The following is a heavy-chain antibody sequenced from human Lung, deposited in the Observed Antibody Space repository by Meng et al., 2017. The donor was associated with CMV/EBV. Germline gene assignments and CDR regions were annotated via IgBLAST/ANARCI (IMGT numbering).Heavy chain of an antibody. J-gene: IGHJ6*02. CDR1: GFTFSSYS. D-gene: IGHD1-26*01. CDR3: ARDRGGSYDDDYYYYGMDV. V-gene: IGHV3-21*01. CDR2: ISSSSSYI. Sequence: ETLSLTCAASGFTFSSYSMNWVRQAPGKGLEWVSSISSSSSYIYYADSVKGRFTISRDNAKNSLYLQMNSLRAEDTAVYYCARDRGGSYDDDYYYYGMDVWGQGTTVTVSS.